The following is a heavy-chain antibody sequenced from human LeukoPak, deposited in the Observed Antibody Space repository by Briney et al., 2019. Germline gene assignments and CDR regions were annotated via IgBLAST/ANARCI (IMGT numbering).Heavy chain of an antibody. D-gene: IGHD3-10*01. Sequence: GGSLTLSCAASGFTFSSYAMSWVRQAPGKGLEWVSAISGSGGSTYYADSVKGRFTISRDNSKNTLYLQMNSLRAEATAVYYCAESLWFGERGFDYWGQGTLVTVSS. CDR3: AESLWFGERGFDY. J-gene: IGHJ4*02. CDR1: GFTFSSYA. V-gene: IGHV3-23*01. CDR2: ISGSGGST.